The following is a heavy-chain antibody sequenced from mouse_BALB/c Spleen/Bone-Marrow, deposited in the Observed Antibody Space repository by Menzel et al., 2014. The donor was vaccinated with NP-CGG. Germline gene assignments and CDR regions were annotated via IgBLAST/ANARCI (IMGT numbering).Heavy chain of an antibody. CDR3: ARTRDGSSSYYAMDY. CDR1: GHTFTNYW. Sequence: VQLQQSGAELVRTWTSGKMSCKAAGHTFTNYWIGWVKQRPGHGLEWIGDIYPGGGYTNYNEQFKGKATLTADTSSSTAYMQLSSLKSEDSAIYYCARTRDGSSSYYAMDYLGQRTSANISS. D-gene: IGHD1-1*01. CDR2: IYPGGGYT. V-gene: IGHV1-63*02. J-gene: IGHJ4*01.